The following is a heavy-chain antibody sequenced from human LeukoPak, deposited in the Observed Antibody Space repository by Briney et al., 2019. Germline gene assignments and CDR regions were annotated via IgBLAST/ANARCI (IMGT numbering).Heavy chain of an antibody. J-gene: IGHJ4*02. Sequence: GGSLRLSCAASGFTVSTNYMSWVRQAPGKGLEWISIIYDSGTTHYADSVKGRFTISRDNLRNTLYLQMNSLRAEDTTVYYCASHWGGYWGQGTLVTVSS. D-gene: IGHD3-16*01. CDR3: ASHWGGY. CDR1: GFTVSTNY. V-gene: IGHV3-53*01. CDR2: IYDSGTT.